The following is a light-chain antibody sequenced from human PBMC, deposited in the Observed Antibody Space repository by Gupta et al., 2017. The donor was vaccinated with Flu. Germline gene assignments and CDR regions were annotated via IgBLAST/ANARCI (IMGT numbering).Light chain of an antibody. CDR2: GAS. V-gene: IGKV1-39*01. J-gene: IGKJ1*01. CDR1: QSLTTY. Sequence: PSSLSVSVGDKVTMTCRASQSLTTYINWYQQKPGKAPKLLIYGASNLQSGVPSRFSGSRSGTEFTLTISSLQPEDFATYYCQQSYISPLTFGPGTKVEIK. CDR3: QQSYISPLT.